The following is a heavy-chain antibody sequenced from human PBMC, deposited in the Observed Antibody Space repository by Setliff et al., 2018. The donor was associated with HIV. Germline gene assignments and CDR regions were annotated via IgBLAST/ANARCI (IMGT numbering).Heavy chain of an antibody. V-gene: IGHV4-31*03. CDR1: GGSISSGAYY. CDR3: ARGHSGYEDY. CDR2: IYYGGST. D-gene: IGHD3-22*01. Sequence: SETLSLTCTVSGGSISSGAYYWNWIRQHPGKGLEWIGYIYYGGSTYYTPSLQSRVTMSVDRSKNQFSLKLSSVTAADTAVYYCARGHSGYEDYWGKGTLVTVSS. J-gene: IGHJ4*02.